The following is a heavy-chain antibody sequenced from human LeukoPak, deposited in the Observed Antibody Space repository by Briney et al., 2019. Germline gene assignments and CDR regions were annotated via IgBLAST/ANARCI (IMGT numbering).Heavy chain of an antibody. V-gene: IGHV4-39*01. CDR1: GASISSSTYY. CDR2: TYYSSST. CDR3: ARAETYSSGWYDPFFDY. J-gene: IGHJ4*02. Sequence: SETLSLTCTVSGASISSSTYYWGWIRQTPGEGLEWIGYTYYSSSTYYNPSLKSRVTISVDTSKNQFSLNLRSVTAADTAVYHCARAETYSSGWYDPFFDYWGQGTLVTVST. D-gene: IGHD6-19*01.